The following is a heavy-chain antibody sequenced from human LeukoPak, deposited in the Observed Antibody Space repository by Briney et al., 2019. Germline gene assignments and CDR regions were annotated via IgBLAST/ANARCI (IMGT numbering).Heavy chain of an antibody. CDR2: INHSGST. CDR3: ARGQTHRPYSNYPYFDY. J-gene: IGHJ4*02. CDR1: GGSFSGYY. Sequence: SETLSLTCAVYGGSFSGYYWSWIRQPPGKGLEWIGEINHSGSTNYNPSLKSRVTISEDTSKNQFSLKLSSVTAADTAVYYCARGQTHRPYSNYPYFDYWGQGTLVTVSS. V-gene: IGHV4-34*01. D-gene: IGHD4-4*01.